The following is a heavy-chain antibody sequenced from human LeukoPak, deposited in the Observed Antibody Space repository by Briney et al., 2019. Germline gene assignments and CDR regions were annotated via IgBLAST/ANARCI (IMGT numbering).Heavy chain of an antibody. CDR1: GFTFGEHA. CDR2: IKRNLYGGTT. J-gene: IGHJ4*02. CDR3: IRDSDWNYDY. V-gene: IGHV3-49*04. Sequence: GRSLRLSCTASGFTFGEHAISWVRQAPGKGLEWVGFIKRNLYGGTTVYAASVKGRFTISRDDSKSIAYLQMNSLKIEDTAVYYCIRDSDWNYDYWGQGTLVTVSS. D-gene: IGHD1-7*01.